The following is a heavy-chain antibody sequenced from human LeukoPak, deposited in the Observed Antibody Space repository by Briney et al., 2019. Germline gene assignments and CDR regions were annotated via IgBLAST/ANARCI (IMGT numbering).Heavy chain of an antibody. D-gene: IGHD3/OR15-3a*01. Sequence: SETLSLTCTVSGGSISSYYWSWIRQPPGKGLEWIGYIYYSGSTNYNPSLKSRVTISVDTSKNQFSLKLSSVTAADTAVYYCARDDLMRGATDYWGQGTLVTVSS. J-gene: IGHJ4*02. CDR1: GGSISSYY. CDR3: ARDDLMRGATDY. V-gene: IGHV4-59*12. CDR2: IYYSGST.